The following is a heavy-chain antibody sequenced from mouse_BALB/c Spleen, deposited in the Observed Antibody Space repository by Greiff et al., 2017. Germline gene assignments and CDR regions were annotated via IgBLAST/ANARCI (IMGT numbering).Heavy chain of an antibody. CDR2: IDPANGNT. D-gene: IGHD4-1*01. CDR1: GFNIKDTY. Sequence: EVQLVESGAELVKPGASVKLSCTASGFNIKDTYMHWVKQRPEQGLEWIGRIDPANGNTKYDPKFQGKATITADTSSNTAYLQLSSLTSEDTAVYYCARGNWEAMDDWGQGTSVTVSS. CDR3: ARGNWEAMDD. J-gene: IGHJ4*01. V-gene: IGHV14-3*02.